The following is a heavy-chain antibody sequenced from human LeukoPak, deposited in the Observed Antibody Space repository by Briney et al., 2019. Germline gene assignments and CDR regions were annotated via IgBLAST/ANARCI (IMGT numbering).Heavy chain of an antibody. J-gene: IGHJ4*02. Sequence: PGGSLRLSCIASGFVFSRDNRNWVRRAPGKGLEWVAHISEAIYYADSRQGQFTIYRDNAQSSVYLQMSNLRAEDTAMYYCVRGVGRPKTFYFDSWGRGTTVTVSS. CDR3: VRGVGRPKTFYFDS. CDR2: ISEAI. V-gene: IGHV3-48*04. CDR1: GFVFSRDN. D-gene: IGHD3-16*01.